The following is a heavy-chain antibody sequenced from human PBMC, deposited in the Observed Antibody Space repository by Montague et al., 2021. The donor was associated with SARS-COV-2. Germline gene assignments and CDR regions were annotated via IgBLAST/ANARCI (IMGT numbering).Heavy chain of an antibody. D-gene: IGHD5-24*01. CDR3: ARVRWGCSATSCHLDP. V-gene: IGHV4-4*02. Sequence: SETLSLTCVVSGDSIRSNNWWTWARQSPVKGLEWIEETDYSGRTNYNPSLKSRVTMSVDQSKNEFSLRLTSVTAADTAVYYCARVRWGCSATSCHLDPWGRGTLVTVSS. CDR2: TDYSGRT. J-gene: IGHJ5*02. CDR1: GDSIRSNNW.